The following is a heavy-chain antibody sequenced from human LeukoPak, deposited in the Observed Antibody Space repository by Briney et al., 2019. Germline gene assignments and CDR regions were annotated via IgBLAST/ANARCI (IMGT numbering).Heavy chain of an antibody. D-gene: IGHD4-23*01. V-gene: IGHV4-34*01. J-gene: IGHJ3*02. Sequence: SETLSLTCAVYGGSFSGYYWSWIRQPPGKGLEWVGEINHSGSTNYNPSLKSRATIPVDKSKNQFSLKLSYVTAEDTALYYFARGRKVVTPHAFYIWGQGTMVTVSS. CDR2: INHSGST. CDR3: ARGRKVVTPHAFYI. CDR1: GGSFSGYY.